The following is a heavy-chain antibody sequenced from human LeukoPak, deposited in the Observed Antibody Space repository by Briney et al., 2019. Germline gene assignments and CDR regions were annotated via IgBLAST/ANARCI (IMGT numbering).Heavy chain of an antibody. CDR1: GFTFVDYA. CDR3: AKSESSGWPIDAFDI. D-gene: IGHD6-19*01. J-gene: IGHJ3*02. Sequence: PGRSLRLSCAASGFTFVDYAMHWVRQAPGKGLEWVSDIRLNSGSIDYADSVKGRFTISRDNAKNSLYLKMNRLRAEDMALYYCAKSESSGWPIDAFDIWGQGTMVTVSS. CDR2: IRLNSGSI. V-gene: IGHV3-9*03.